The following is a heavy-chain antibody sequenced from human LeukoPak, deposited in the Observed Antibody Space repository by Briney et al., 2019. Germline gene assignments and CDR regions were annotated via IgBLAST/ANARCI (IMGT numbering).Heavy chain of an antibody. Sequence: VASVKVSCKASGGTFSSYAISWVRQAPGQGLEWMGRIIPILGIANYAQKFQGRVTITADKSTSTAYMELSSLRSEDTAVYYCARVLMQYYDSSGDAFDIWGQGTMATVSS. V-gene: IGHV1-69*04. CDR2: IIPILGIA. J-gene: IGHJ3*02. D-gene: IGHD3-22*01. CDR3: ARVLMQYYDSSGDAFDI. CDR1: GGTFSSYA.